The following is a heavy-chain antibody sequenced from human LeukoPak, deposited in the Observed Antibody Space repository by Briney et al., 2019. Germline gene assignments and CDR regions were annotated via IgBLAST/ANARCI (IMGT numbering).Heavy chain of an antibody. CDR3: ARGGYSYGYGKYYFDY. Sequence: PSETLSLTCAVYGGSSSGYYWSWIRQPPGKGLEWIGEINHSGSTNYNPSLKSRVTISVDTSKNQFSLKLSSVTAADTAVYYCARGGYSYGYGKYYFDYWGQGTLVTVSS. V-gene: IGHV4-34*01. CDR1: GGSSSGYY. D-gene: IGHD5-18*01. CDR2: INHSGST. J-gene: IGHJ4*02.